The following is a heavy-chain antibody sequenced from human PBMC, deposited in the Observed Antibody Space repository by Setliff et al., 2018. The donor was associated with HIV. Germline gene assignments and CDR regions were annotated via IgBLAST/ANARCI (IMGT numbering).Heavy chain of an antibody. CDR3: ATLPQGYDYFDY. CDR1: GGSITGHY. J-gene: IGHJ4*01. CDR2: IHYSGSS. Sequence: PSETLSLTCTVSGGSITGHYWSWIRQPPGKGLEWIGYIHYSGSSNYNPSLKSRVSISLDTSKNQLSLKLSSVTAADTAVYYCATLPQGYDYFDYWGHGTLVTVSS. D-gene: IGHD3-3*01. V-gene: IGHV4-59*11.